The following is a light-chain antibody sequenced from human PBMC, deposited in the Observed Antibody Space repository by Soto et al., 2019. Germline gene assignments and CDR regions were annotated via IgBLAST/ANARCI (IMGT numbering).Light chain of an antibody. Sequence: QSALTQPRSVSGSPGQSVTISCTGTSSDVGGYNYVSWYQQHPGKAPKLMIYDVSKRPSGVPDRFFGSKSGNTASLTISGLQAEDEADYYCCSYAGDYTRVFGGGTKVTV. J-gene: IGLJ3*02. CDR2: DVS. CDR1: SSDVGGYNY. CDR3: CSYAGDYTRV. V-gene: IGLV2-11*01.